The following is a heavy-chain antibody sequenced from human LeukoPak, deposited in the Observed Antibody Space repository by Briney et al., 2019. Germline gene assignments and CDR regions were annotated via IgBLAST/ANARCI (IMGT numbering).Heavy chain of an antibody. Sequence: GGSLRLSCAASTFTFSSFAMRWVRQAPGKGLEWVAIISYDGSDKYYADSVKGRFTISRDNSKNTLYLQMNSLRPEDTAVYYCARDPCTSASCPSYNFNYWGQGTLVTVSS. CDR1: TFTFSSFA. D-gene: IGHD2-2*01. V-gene: IGHV3-30*01. CDR3: ARDPCTSASCPSYNFNY. J-gene: IGHJ4*02. CDR2: ISYDGSDK.